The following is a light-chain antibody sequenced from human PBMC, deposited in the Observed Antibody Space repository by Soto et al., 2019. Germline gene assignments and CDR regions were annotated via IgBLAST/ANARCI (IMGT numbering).Light chain of an antibody. Sequence: QSALTQPPSASGSPGQSVTISCTGTSSDVGGYNFVSWYQQHPGKAPKLMIYEVSERPSGVPDRFSGSKSGNTASLTVSGLQAEEVADYYCSSYAGSNIVVFGGGTQLTVL. CDR2: EVS. J-gene: IGLJ2*01. CDR1: SSDVGGYNF. V-gene: IGLV2-8*01. CDR3: SSYAGSNIVV.